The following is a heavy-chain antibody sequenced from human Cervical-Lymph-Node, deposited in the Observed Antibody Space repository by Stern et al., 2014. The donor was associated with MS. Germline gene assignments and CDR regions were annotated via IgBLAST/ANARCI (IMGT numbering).Heavy chain of an antibody. V-gene: IGHV1-69*01. CDR1: GGTFSSYA. CDR2: IIPIFGTA. D-gene: IGHD5-18*01. CDR3: ASTGVGYSYGKYYFDY. J-gene: IGHJ4*02. Sequence: MQLVESGAEVKKPGSSVKVSCKASGGTFSSYAISWVRQAPGQGLEWMGGIIPIFGTANYAQKFQGRVTITADESTSTAYMELSSLRSEDTAVYYCASTGVGYSYGKYYFDYWGQGTLVTVSS.